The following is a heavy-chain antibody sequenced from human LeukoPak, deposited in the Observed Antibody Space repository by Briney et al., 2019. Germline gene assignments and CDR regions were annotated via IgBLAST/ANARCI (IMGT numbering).Heavy chain of an antibody. CDR2: IRSKAYGGTT. V-gene: IGHV3-49*04. Sequence: PGGSLRLSCTASGFTFGDYAMSWVRQAPGKGLEWVGFIRSKAYGGTTEYAASVKGRFTISRDDSKSIAYLQMNSLKTEDTAVYYCTRAYGSGSPDGYYYGMDVWGQGTTVTVSS. J-gene: IGHJ6*02. CDR3: TRAYGSGSPDGYYYGMDV. D-gene: IGHD3-10*01. CDR1: GFTFGDYA.